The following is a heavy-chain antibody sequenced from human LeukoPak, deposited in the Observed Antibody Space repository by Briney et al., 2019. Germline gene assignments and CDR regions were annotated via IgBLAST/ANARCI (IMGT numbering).Heavy chain of an antibody. Sequence: VASVKVPCKASGYTFTSYYMHWVRQAPGQGLEWMGIINPSGGSTSYAQKFQGRVTMTRDTSTSTVYMELSSLRAEDTAVYYCVRDLGGRSGHWGQGTLVTVSS. V-gene: IGHV1-46*01. J-gene: IGHJ4*02. CDR2: INPSGGST. D-gene: IGHD1-26*01. CDR1: GYTFTSYY. CDR3: VRDLGGRSGH.